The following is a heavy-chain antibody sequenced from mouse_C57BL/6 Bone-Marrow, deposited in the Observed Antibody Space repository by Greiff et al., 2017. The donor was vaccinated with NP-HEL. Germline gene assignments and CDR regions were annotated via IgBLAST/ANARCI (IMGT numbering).Heavy chain of an antibody. V-gene: IGHV1-64*01. D-gene: IGHD1-1*01. J-gene: IGHJ1*03. Sequence: VQLQQSGAELVKPGASVKLSCKASGYTFTSYWMHWVKQRPGQGLEWIGMIHPNSGSTNYNEKFKSKATLTVDKSSSTAYMQLSSLTSEDSAVYYCARSSDYYGSSYWYFDVWGTGTAVTVSS. CDR1: GYTFTSYW. CDR2: IHPNSGST. CDR3: ARSSDYYGSSYWYFDV.